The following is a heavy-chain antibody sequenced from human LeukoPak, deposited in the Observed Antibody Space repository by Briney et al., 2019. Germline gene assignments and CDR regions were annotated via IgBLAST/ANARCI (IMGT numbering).Heavy chain of an antibody. D-gene: IGHD2/OR15-2a*01. CDR2: ISSDSTT. CDR3: ARDQYYAFDI. CDR1: GFTFSRYS. Sequence: GGSLRLSCAAAGFTFSRYSMNWGRQAPGKGLEWISHISSDSTTYYAGSVKGRFTISRDNAKNLLSLQMNSLRAEDTAVYYCARDQYYAFDIWGQGTMVTVSS. V-gene: IGHV3-48*01. J-gene: IGHJ3*02.